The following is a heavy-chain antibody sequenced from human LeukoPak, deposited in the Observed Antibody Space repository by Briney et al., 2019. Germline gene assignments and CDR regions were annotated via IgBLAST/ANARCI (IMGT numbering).Heavy chain of an antibody. V-gene: IGHV4-59*08. D-gene: IGHD1-26*01. Sequence: PSETLSLTCTVSGGSISSFYWSWIRQPAGKGLEWMGYIFYTGSPKYNPSLKSRVTMSLDTSKNQVSLKLNPVTAADTAVYYCAKQGGSHYWFDPWGRGTRVTVSS. CDR3: AKQGGSHYWFDP. J-gene: IGHJ5*02. CDR2: IFYTGSP. CDR1: GGSISSFY.